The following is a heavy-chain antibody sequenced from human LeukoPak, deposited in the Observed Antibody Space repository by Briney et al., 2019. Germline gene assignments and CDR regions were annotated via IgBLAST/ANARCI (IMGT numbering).Heavy chain of an antibody. J-gene: IGHJ5*02. Sequence: GASVKVSCKASGGTLSSYAISWVRQAPGQGLEWMGGIISFFGTTNYAQNFQGRVKITADESTGTAYMELSSLRSEDTAVYYCARDLRYDSSGHYYLPTPWGQGTRVTVSS. CDR3: ARDLRYDSSGHYYLPTP. D-gene: IGHD3-22*01. CDR1: GGTLSSYA. CDR2: IISFFGTT. V-gene: IGHV1-69*13.